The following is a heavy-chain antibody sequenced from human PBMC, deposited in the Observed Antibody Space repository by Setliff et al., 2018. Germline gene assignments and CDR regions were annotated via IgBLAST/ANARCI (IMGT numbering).Heavy chain of an antibody. D-gene: IGHD4-4*01. V-gene: IGHV1-69*13. CDR1: GGTFSSYA. J-gene: IGHJ6*03. CDR3: ARTQPVPLWSDDYSNYGHMDV. CDR2: IIPIFGTA. Sequence: WASVKVSCKASGGTFSSYAISWVRQAPGQGLEWMGGIIPIFGTANYAQKFQGRVTITADESTSTAYMELSSLRSEDTAVYYCARTQPVPLWSDDYSNYGHMDVWGKGTTVTVSS.